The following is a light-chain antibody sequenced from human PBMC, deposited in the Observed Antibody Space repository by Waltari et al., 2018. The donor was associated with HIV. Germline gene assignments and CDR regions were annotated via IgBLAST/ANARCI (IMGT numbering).Light chain of an antibody. CDR2: RDS. V-gene: IGLV3-9*01. Sequence: SYELTQPLSVSVALGQTARITCGGNNIGSKNVHWYQHKPGLAPVLVIYRDSNRPSGSPERFSASNTGNTATLTISRAQAGDEADYYCQVWDSSTGVVGGGTKLTVL. CDR3: QVWDSSTGV. CDR1: NIGSKN. J-gene: IGLJ2*01.